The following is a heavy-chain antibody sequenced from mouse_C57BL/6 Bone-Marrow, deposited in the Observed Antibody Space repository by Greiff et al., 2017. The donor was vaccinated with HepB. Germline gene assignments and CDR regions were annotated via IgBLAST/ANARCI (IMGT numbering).Heavy chain of an antibody. Sequence: VQLQQSGAELARPGASVKLSCKASGYTFTSYGISWVKQRTGQGLEWIGEIYPRSGNTYYNEKFKGKATLTADKSSSTAYMELRSLTSEDSAVYFCARPSTMVTEGFAYWGQGTLVTVSA. CDR1: GYTFTSYG. D-gene: IGHD2-2*01. CDR3: ARPSTMVTEGFAY. V-gene: IGHV1-81*01. CDR2: IYPRSGNT. J-gene: IGHJ3*01.